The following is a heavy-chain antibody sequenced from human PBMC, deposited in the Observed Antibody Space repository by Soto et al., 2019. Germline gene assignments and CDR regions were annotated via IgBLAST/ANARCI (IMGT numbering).Heavy chain of an antibody. CDR1: GFTFSSYA. CDR3: AKDGQHSSTSWGMDV. J-gene: IGHJ6*02. D-gene: IGHD2-2*01. CDR2: ISGSGGST. Sequence: EVQLLESGGGLVQPGGSLRLSCAASGFTFSSYAMSWVRQAPGKGLEWVSAISGSGGSTYYADSVKGRFTISRDNSKNTLDLQMNSQRAEDTAVYYCAKDGQHSSTSWGMDVWGQGTTVTVSS. V-gene: IGHV3-23*01.